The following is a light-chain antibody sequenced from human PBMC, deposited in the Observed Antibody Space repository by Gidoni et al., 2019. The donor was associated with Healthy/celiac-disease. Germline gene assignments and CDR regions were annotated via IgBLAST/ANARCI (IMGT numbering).Light chain of an antibody. CDR2: CAS. CDR1: PSVSSSY. Sequence: NVLTQSPGTLSLSPGERATLSYRASPSVSSSYLAWCHQKPGRAPSLLLVCASSSATGILDWFSGSGAATDFTLTTSRLVPQDFAVSYCHQYGSSPWTFGQGTKVEIK. J-gene: IGKJ1*01. V-gene: IGKV3-20*01. CDR3: HQYGSSPWT.